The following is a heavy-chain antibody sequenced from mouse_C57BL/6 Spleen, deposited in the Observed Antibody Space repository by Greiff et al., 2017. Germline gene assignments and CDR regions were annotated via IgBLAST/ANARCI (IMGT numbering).Heavy chain of an antibody. Sequence: QVQLKQSGPELVKPGASVKISCKASGYAFSSSWMNWVKQRPGKGLEWIGRIYPGDGDTNYNGKFKGKATLTADKSSSTAYMQLSSLTSEDSAVYFCAREGGLRRGADYWGQGTTLTVAS. J-gene: IGHJ2*01. V-gene: IGHV1-82*01. CDR3: AREGGLRRGADY. CDR2: IYPGDGDT. D-gene: IGHD2-4*01. CDR1: GYAFSSSW.